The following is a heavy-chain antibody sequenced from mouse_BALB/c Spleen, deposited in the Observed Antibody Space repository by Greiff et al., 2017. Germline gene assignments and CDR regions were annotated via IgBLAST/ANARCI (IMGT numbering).Heavy chain of an antibody. D-gene: IGHD1-1*01. CDR2: INPGSGGT. J-gene: IGHJ2*01. CDR1: GYAFTNYL. V-gene: IGHV1-54*01. Sequence: VQLQESGAELVRPGTSVKVSCKASGYAFTNYLIEWVKQRPGQGLEWIGVINPGSGGTNYNEKFKGKATLTADKSSSTAYMQLSSLTSDDSAVYFCARFPHYYGSSYDYWGQGTTLTVSS. CDR3: ARFPHYYGSSYDY.